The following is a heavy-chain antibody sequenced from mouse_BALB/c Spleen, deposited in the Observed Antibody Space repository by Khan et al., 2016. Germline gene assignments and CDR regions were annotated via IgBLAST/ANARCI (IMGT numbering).Heavy chain of an antibody. CDR3: ASPHGSSCVGFAD. V-gene: IGHV1S34*01. D-gene: IGHD1-1*01. Sequence: LVKTGASVKISCKAAGYSFTGYYMHWVKQSHGKSLEWMGYITSYNGATSYNQKFKGKATFTVDTSSSTAYMQFNSLTSEDSAVXSCASPHGSSCVGFADWGQGTLVTVSA. J-gene: IGHJ3*01. CDR1: GYSFTGYY. CDR2: ITSYNGAT.